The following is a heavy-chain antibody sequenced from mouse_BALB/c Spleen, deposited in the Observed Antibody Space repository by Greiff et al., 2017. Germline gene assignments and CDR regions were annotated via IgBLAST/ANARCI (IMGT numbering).Heavy chain of an antibody. CDR1: GYAFSSSW. D-gene: IGHD2-10*01. J-gene: IGHJ2*01. CDR2: IYPGDGDT. CDR3: ARTYYGYFDY. Sequence: QVQLQQSGPELVKPGASVKISCKASGYAFSSSWMNWVKQRPGQGLEWIGRIYPGDGDTNYNGKFKGKATLTADKSSSTAYMQLSSLTSVDSAVYFCARTYYGYFDYWGQGTTLTVSS. V-gene: IGHV1-82*01.